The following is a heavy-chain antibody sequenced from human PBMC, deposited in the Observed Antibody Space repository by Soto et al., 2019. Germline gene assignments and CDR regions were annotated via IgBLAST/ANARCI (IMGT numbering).Heavy chain of an antibody. CDR3: ARVDGDYEIWYFDL. CDR2: IIPIFGTA. Sequence: QVQLVQSGAEVKKPGSSVKVSCKASGGTFSSYAISWVRQAPGQGLEWMGGIIPIFGTANYAQKFQGRVTXXAXEXXSTAYRGLSSLRSEDTAVYYCARVDGDYEIWYFDLWGRGTLVTVSS. V-gene: IGHV1-69*12. D-gene: IGHD4-17*01. J-gene: IGHJ2*01. CDR1: GGTFSSYA.